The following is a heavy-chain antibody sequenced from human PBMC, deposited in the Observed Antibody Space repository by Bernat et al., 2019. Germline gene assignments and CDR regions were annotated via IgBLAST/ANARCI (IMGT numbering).Heavy chain of an antibody. Sequence: EVQLVESGGGLVKPGGSLRLSCAASGFTFSNAWMNWVRQAPGKGLEWVGRIKSKTDGGTTDYAAPVKGRLTISSDDSKTTLYLQMNSLKTEETAVYYCTTDHSGIGYYYDSSGADPDSWGQGTLATASS. CDR3: TTDHSGIGYYYDSSGADPDS. J-gene: IGHJ4*02. V-gene: IGHV3-15*07. CDR1: GFTFSNAW. CDR2: IKSKTDGGTT. D-gene: IGHD3-22*01.